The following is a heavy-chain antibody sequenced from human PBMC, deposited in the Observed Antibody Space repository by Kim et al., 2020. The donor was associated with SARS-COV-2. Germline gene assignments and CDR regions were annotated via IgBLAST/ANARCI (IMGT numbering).Heavy chain of an antibody. CDR3: ARDLRWGFITKVRGVIPSDAFDI. Sequence: SETLSLTCTVSGGSISIYYWSWIRQPPGKGLEWMGYIYYSGSTNYNPSLKSRVTISVDTSKNQFSLKLSSVTAADTAVYYCARDLRWGFITKVRGVIPSDAFDIWGQGTMVTVSS. CDR1: GGSISIYY. J-gene: IGHJ3*02. V-gene: IGHV4-59*01. CDR2: IYYSGST. D-gene: IGHD3-10*01.